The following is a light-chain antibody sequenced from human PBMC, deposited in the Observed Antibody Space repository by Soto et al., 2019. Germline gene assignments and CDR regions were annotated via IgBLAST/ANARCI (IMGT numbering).Light chain of an antibody. V-gene: IGLV2-11*01. Sequence: QSVLTQPRSVSGSPGQSVTISCTGTSSDVGGYSYVSWYQQHPGKAPKLMMYDVKTRPSGIPDRFSGSKSGNTASLTISGLQAEDEAGYYCLSYAGSYTFVFGSGTKLTVL. CDR3: LSYAGSYTFV. J-gene: IGLJ1*01. CDR1: SSDVGGYSY. CDR2: DVK.